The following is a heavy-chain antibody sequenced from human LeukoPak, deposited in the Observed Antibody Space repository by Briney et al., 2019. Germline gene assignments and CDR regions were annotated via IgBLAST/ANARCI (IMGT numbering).Heavy chain of an antibody. Sequence: PGGSLRLSCAASGFSLSSYAMHWVRQAPGKGLEWVAVISYDGSNKYYADSVKGRFTISRDSSKNTLYLQMNSLRAEDTAVYYCAPLGSPLDYWGQGTLVTVSS. CDR2: ISYDGSNK. D-gene: IGHD1-26*01. J-gene: IGHJ4*02. V-gene: IGHV3-30-3*02. CDR1: GFSLSSYA. CDR3: APLGSPLDY.